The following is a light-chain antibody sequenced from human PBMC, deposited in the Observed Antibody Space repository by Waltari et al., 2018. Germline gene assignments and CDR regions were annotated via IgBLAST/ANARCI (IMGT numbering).Light chain of an antibody. V-gene: IGKV1-39*01. CDR2: TAS. Sequence: GDTVTITCRAAESIGSYLSWYQQKPGKAPKLLIYTASSLETGGPSRFSGSGSRTDFTLTSSSLQPEDSATYYCQQSYSALGYTYGQGTKLEIK. CDR1: ESIGSY. CDR3: QQSYSALGYT. J-gene: IGKJ2*01.